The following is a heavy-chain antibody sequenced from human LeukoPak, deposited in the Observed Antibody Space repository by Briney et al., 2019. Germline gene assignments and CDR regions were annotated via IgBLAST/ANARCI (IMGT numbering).Heavy chain of an antibody. D-gene: IGHD3-3*01. CDR1: GFTFSSYS. CDR3: ARVGYYDFWSGYYPDDYYYYGMDV. Sequence: GGSLRLSCAASGFTFSSYSMTWVRQAPGKGLEWVSSISSSSSYIYYADSVKGRFTISRDNAKNSLYLQMNSLRAEDTAVYYCARVGYYDFWSGYYPDDYYYYGMDVWGQGTTVTVSS. J-gene: IGHJ6*02. V-gene: IGHV3-21*01. CDR2: ISSSSSYI.